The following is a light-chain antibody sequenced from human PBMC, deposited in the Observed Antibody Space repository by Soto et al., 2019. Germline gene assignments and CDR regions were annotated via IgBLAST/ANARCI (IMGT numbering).Light chain of an antibody. CDR3: QQYNTYAT. CDR1: QNIRNL. J-gene: IGKJ5*01. V-gene: IGKV1-5*01. Sequence: IQMTQSTSTLSSSVGDRVTITCRASQNIRNLLAWYQQKPGKAPKPLIYDASTLKTGVPSRFSGSGSGSEFNFTITGLQPDDFATYFCQQYNTYATFGQGTLLEIK. CDR2: DAS.